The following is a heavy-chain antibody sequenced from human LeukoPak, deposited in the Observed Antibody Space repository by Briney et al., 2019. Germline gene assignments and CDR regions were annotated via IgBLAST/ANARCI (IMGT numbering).Heavy chain of an antibody. D-gene: IGHD6-19*01. CDR3: ARDSSGWPFDY. V-gene: IGHV3-48*03. J-gene: IGHJ4*02. CDR1: GFTFSSYE. Sequence: GGSLRLSCAASGFTFSSYEMNWVRQAPGKGLEWVSYISSIGSTIYYADSVKGRFTISRDNAKNSLYLQMNSLRAEDTAVYYCARDSSGWPFDYWGQGTLVTVSS. CDR2: ISSIGSTI.